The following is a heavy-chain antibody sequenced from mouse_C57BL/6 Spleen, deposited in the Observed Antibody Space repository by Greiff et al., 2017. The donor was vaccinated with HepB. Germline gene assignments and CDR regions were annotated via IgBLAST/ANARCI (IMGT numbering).Heavy chain of an antibody. CDR1: GFTFSSYT. CDR3: ARHKTGTFYWYFDV. Sequence: DVKLQESGGGLVKPGGSLKLSCAASGFTFSSYTMSWVRQTPEKRLEWVATISGGGGNTYYPDSVKGRFTISRDNAKNTLYLQMSSLRSEDTALYYCARHKTGTFYWYFDVWGTGTTVTVSS. J-gene: IGHJ1*03. V-gene: IGHV5-9*01. CDR2: ISGGGGNT. D-gene: IGHD4-1*01.